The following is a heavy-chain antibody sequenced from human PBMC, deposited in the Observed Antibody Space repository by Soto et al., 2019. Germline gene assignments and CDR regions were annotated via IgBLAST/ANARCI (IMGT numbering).Heavy chain of an antibody. CDR2: ISSNGVGT. D-gene: IGHD6-6*01. V-gene: IGHV3-64*01. J-gene: IGHJ6*03. CDR3: ARRARPDFYYMDV. Sequence: GGSLRLSCAGSGFTLSGYAMDWVRQAPGKGLEYVSGISSNGVGTYYANSVQGRFTISRDNSKNTVYLQMGSLRPEDMAVYYCARRARPDFYYMDVWGKGTTVTSP. CDR1: GFTLSGYA.